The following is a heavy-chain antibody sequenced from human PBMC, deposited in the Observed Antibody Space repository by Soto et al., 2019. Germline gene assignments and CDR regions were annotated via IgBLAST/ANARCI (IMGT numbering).Heavy chain of an antibody. CDR2: ISGSGGST. J-gene: IGHJ3*02. Sequence: GSLRLSCAASGFTFSSYAMSWVRQAPGKGLEWVSAISGSGGSTYYADSVKGRFTISRDNSKNTLYLQMNSLRAEDTAVYYCAKALIAVAGTKSDAFDIWGQGTMVTVSS. CDR3: AKALIAVAGTKSDAFDI. CDR1: GFTFSSYA. V-gene: IGHV3-23*01. D-gene: IGHD6-19*01.